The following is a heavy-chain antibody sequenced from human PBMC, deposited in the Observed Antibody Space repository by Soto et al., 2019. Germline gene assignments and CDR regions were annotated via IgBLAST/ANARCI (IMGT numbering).Heavy chain of an antibody. CDR3: ARACRSGVSNRDWFDP. Sequence: EVQLVESGGGLVKPGGSLRLSCAASGFTFSSYSMNWVRQAPGKGLEWVSSISSSSSYIYYADSVKGRFTIARDNAKNSLYLQMNSLRAEGTAGYYCARACRSGVSNRDWFDPWGQGILVTVSS. CDR1: GFTFSSYS. D-gene: IGHD3-10*01. V-gene: IGHV3-21*01. J-gene: IGHJ5*02. CDR2: ISSSSSYI.